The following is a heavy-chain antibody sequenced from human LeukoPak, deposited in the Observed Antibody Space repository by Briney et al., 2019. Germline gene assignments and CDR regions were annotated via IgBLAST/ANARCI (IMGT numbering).Heavy chain of an antibody. CDR1: GGSISSYY. V-gene: IGHV4-59*12. J-gene: IGHJ4*02. D-gene: IGHD4-23*01. CDR2: IYYSGST. CDR3: ARAYYGGNSVY. Sequence: SETPSLTCTVSGGSISSYYWSWIRQPPGKGLEWIGYIYYSGSTYYNPSLKSRVTISVDTSKNQFSLKLSSVTAADTAVYYCARAYYGGNSVYWGQGTLVTVSS.